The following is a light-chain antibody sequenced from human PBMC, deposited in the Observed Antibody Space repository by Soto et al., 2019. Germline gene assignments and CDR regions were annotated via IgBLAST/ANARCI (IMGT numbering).Light chain of an antibody. CDR1: QSVSTSY. V-gene: IGKV3-20*01. Sequence: EIVLTQSPGTLSLYPGERATLSCRASQSVSTSYLAWYQQKPGQAPRLLIYGVSTRATGIPDRFSGSGSGTDFTLTISRLEPEDFAVYYCQHCGSSPPYTFGQGTKLEIK. CDR3: QHCGSSPPYT. CDR2: GVS. J-gene: IGKJ2*01.